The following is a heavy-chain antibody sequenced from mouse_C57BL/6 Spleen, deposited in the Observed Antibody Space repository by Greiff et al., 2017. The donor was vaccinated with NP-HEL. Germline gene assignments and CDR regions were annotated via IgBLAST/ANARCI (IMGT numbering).Heavy chain of an antibody. V-gene: IGHV1-55*01. Sequence: VQLQQPGAELVKPGASVKMSCKASGYTFTSYWITWVKQRPGQGLEWIGDIYPGSGSTNYNEKFKSKATLTVDTSSSTAYMQLSSLTSEDSAVYYCAREGGDYSNYVDYWGQGTTLTVSS. J-gene: IGHJ2*01. CDR3: AREGGDYSNYVDY. D-gene: IGHD2-5*01. CDR1: GYTFTSYW. CDR2: IYPGSGST.